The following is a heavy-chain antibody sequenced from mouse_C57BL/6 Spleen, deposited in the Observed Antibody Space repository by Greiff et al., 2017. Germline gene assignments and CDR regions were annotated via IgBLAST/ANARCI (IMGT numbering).Heavy chain of an antibody. V-gene: IGHV1-9*01. Sequence: VKLMESGAELMKPGASVKLSCKATGYTFTGYWIEWVKQRPGHGLEWIGEILPGSGSTNYNEKFKGKATFTADTSSNPAYMQLSSLTTEDSAIYYCARGMGTQRTGPFAYWGQGTLVTVSA. CDR1: GYTFTGYW. CDR3: ARGMGTQRTGPFAY. CDR2: ILPGSGST. D-gene: IGHD2-3*01. J-gene: IGHJ3*01.